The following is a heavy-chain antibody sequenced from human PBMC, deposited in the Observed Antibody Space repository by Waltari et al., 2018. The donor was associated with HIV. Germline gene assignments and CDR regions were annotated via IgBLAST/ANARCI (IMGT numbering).Heavy chain of an antibody. V-gene: IGHV3-21*01. CDR3: ARAPPHTGQGYGLDV. Sequence: ELDLVESGGGLVKTGCSLSLSCEGSALSFGVHGMIWVRQAPGKGLGWVSFISSGSTYAYYRDSVKGRFTVSRDNAEKTLYLQMNSLRVEDTAVYYCARAPPHTGQGYGLDVWGQGTTVTVS. CDR1: ALSFGVHG. CDR2: ISSGSTYA. J-gene: IGHJ6*02. D-gene: IGHD4-17*01.